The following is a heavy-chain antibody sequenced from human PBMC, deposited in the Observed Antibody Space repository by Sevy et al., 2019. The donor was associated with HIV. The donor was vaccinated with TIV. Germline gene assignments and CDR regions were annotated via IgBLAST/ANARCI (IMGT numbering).Heavy chain of an antibody. V-gene: IGHV3-15*01. D-gene: IGHD2-8*02. J-gene: IGHJ6*02. CDR2: IKSKPDGGTT. CDR3: ATDPIIVLLVTDGMDV. CDR1: GFTFTYAW. Sequence: GGSLRLSCAASGFTFTYAWMSWVRQAPGKGLEWVGRIKSKPDGGTTDYAAPVKGRFTISRDDSKNTVYLQMNSLKTEETAVYYCATDPIIVLLVTDGMDVWGQGTTVTVSS.